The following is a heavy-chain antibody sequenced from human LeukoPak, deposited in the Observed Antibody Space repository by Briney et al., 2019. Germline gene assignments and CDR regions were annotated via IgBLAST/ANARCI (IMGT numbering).Heavy chain of an antibody. CDR1: GFTFCTSW. Sequence: GGSLRLSCAAPGFTFCTSWMSWVRPAPGKGLEWVANIKQDGSEKYYVDSVKSRVTTSRDNAKSLLYLQMNSLRAEDTAVYYCARAVRWFGELSPLDYGMDVWGQGTLVTVSS. J-gene: IGHJ6*02. CDR3: ARAVRWFGELSPLDYGMDV. D-gene: IGHD3-10*01. CDR2: IKQDGSEK. V-gene: IGHV3-7*03.